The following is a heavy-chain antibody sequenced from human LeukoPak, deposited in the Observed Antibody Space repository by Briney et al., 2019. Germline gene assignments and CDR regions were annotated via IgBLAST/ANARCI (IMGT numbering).Heavy chain of an antibody. CDR2: IKQDGSEK. CDR3: ARDRGDDFWSGYYPYYYYYYYMYV. CDR1: GFTFSSYW. D-gene: IGHD3-3*01. J-gene: IGHJ6*03. V-gene: IGHV3-7*01. Sequence: GGSLRLSCAASGFTFSSYWMSWVRQAPGKGLEWVANIKQDGSEKYYVDSVKGRFTISRDNAKNSLYLQMNSLRAEDTAVYYCARDRGDDFWSGYYPYYYYYYYMYVWGKGTTVTVSS.